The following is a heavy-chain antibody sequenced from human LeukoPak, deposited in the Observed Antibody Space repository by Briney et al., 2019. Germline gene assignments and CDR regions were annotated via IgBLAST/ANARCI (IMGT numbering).Heavy chain of an antibody. D-gene: IGHD3-22*01. CDR1: GGSISSYY. J-gene: IGHJ4*02. CDR2: IYYSGST. V-gene: IGHV4-59*08. Sequence: SETLSLTCTVSGGSISSYYWSWIRQPPGKGLEWIGYIYYSGSTNYNPSLKSRVTISVDTSKTQFSLKLSSVTVADTAVYYCAGTYYYDSSGYYDPPKFDYWGQGTLVTVSS. CDR3: AGTYYYDSSGYYDPPKFDY.